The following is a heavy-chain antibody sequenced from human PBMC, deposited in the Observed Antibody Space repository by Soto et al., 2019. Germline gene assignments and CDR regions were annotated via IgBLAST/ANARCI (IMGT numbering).Heavy chain of an antibody. Sequence: GGSLRLSCAASGFTFSSYGMHWVRQAPGKGLEWVAVISYDGSNKYYADSVKGRFTISRDNSKNTLYLQMNSLRAEDTAVYYCAKDRDRGVTRSLYYWGQGTLVTVSS. CDR2: ISYDGSNK. CDR3: AKDRDRGVTRSLYY. J-gene: IGHJ4*02. D-gene: IGHD3-10*01. V-gene: IGHV3-30*18. CDR1: GFTFSSYG.